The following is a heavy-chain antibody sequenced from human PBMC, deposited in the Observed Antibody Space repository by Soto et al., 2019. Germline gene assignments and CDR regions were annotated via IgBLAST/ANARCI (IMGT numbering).Heavy chain of an antibody. CDR1: GGSFSGYY. V-gene: IGHV4-34*01. J-gene: IGHJ5*02. CDR2: INHSGST. CDR3: ARGGGARYYAWLVT. D-gene: IGHD1-26*01. Sequence: PSETLSLTCAVYGGSFSGYYWSWIRQPPGKGLEWIGEINHSGSTNYNPSLKSRVTISVDTSKNQFSLKLTSVTAADTAVYYCARGGGARYYAWLVTWGQGTLVNVSS.